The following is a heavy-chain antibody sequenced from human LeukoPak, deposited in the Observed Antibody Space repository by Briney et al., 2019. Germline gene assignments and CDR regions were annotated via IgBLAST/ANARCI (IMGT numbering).Heavy chain of an antibody. V-gene: IGHV4-4*02. CDR2: IHHSGTT. D-gene: IGHD2-2*01. J-gene: IGHJ5*02. Sequence: SEILSLTCTVSGGSISSSNWWGWVRQPPGKGLECIGEIHHSGTTNYNPSLKSRVTISVDKSKNQFSLKLSSVTAADTAVYYCARDACSSTSCPNWFDPWGQGILVTVSS. CDR3: ARDACSSTSCPNWFDP. CDR1: GGSISSSNW.